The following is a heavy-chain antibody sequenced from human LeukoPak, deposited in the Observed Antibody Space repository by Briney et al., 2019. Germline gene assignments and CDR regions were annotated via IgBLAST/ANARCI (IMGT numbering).Heavy chain of an antibody. CDR2: VYPGASDT. J-gene: IGHJ6*03. V-gene: IGHV5-51*01. D-gene: IGHD3-10*01. Sequence: GESLKISCKGSGYTFSRYWIGWVRQMPGKGLEWMGIVYPGASDTIYSPSFQGQVTISADRFIDTAYLQWSSLKASDTAMYYCARHFYYDSRTYYKDYYYYYMDVLGEGTSVTVTS. CDR3: ARHFYYDSRTYYKDYYYYYMDV. CDR1: GYTFSRYW.